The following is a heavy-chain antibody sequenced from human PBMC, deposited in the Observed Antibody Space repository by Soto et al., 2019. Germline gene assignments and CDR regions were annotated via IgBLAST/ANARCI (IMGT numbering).Heavy chain of an antibody. CDR2: VNPSGGSA. CDR3: AREEDCRGGTCYSEYFHH. J-gene: IGHJ1*01. V-gene: IGHV1-46*01. Sequence: ASVKVSCKTSGYIFTAYSMHWVRQAPGQGLEWMGVVNPSGGSAHYAQSFEGRVTLTRDTSTSTFYMELSSLRSEDTAVYYCAREEDCRGGTCYSEYFHHWGQGTLVTVS. CDR1: GYIFTAYS. D-gene: IGHD2-15*01.